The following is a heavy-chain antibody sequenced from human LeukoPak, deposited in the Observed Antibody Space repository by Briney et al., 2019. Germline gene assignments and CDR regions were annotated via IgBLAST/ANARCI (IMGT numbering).Heavy chain of an antibody. V-gene: IGHV4-34*01. CDR1: GGSFSGYY. J-gene: IGHJ4*02. CDR3: ARDMVVRGVYDY. D-gene: IGHD3-10*01. Sequence: SETLSLTCAVYGGSFSGYYWSWIRQPPGKGLEWIGEINHSGSTNYNPSLKSRVTISVDTSKNQFSLKLSSVTAADTAVYYCARDMVVRGVYDYWGQGTLVTVSS. CDR2: INHSGST.